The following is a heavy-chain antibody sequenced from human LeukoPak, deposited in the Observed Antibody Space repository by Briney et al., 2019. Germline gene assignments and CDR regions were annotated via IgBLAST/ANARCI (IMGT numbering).Heavy chain of an antibody. V-gene: IGHV1-2*02. CDR2: INPNSGGT. CDR3: AREGQRTGTYYSDY. Sequence: ASVKVSCKTSGYTFTDFYIHWVRQAPGQGPEWMGWINPNSGGTYYAQKFQGRVTMTRDTSISTAYMDLNRLISDDTAVYYCAREGQRTGTYYSDYRGQGALVTVSS. D-gene: IGHD3-10*01. J-gene: IGHJ4*02. CDR1: GYTFTDFY.